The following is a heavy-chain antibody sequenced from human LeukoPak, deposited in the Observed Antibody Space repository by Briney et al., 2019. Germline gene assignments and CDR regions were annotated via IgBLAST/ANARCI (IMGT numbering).Heavy chain of an antibody. J-gene: IGHJ6*02. CDR1: GGSISSYY. CDR3: ARDNVYYYDSSGYYYVGMDV. V-gene: IGHV4-59*01. Sequence: SETLSLTCTVSGGSISSYYWSWIRQPPGKGLEWIGYIYYSGSTNYNPSLKSRVTISVDTSKNQFSLKLSSVTAADTAVYYCARDNVYYYDSSGYYYVGMDVWGQGTTVVVSS. D-gene: IGHD3-22*01. CDR2: IYYSGST.